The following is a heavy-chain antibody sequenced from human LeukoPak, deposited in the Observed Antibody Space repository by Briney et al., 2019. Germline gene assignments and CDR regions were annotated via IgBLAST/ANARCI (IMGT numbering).Heavy chain of an antibody. CDR1: GFTFRTYA. Sequence: PGRSVRLSCASSGFTFRTYAMHGVRQARGKGREGGAVKCNDGKNKYHADSVKGRFTLSRDNYKNALYLQMNSLRAEDTAVYYCARDLATAAADYYFDYWGQGTLVTVSS. CDR3: ARDLATAAADYYFDY. V-gene: IGHV3-30*04. J-gene: IGHJ4*02. D-gene: IGHD6-13*01. CDR2: KCNDGKNK.